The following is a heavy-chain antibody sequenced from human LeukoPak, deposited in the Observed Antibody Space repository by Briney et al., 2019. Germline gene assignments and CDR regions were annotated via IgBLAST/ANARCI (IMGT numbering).Heavy chain of an antibody. J-gene: IGHJ3*02. D-gene: IGHD4-23*01. CDR3: ARHQRGHSDAFDI. CDR2: INHSGST. V-gene: IGHV4-34*01. Sequence: PSETLSLTCAVYGGSFSGYFWTWIRQPPGKGLELIGEINHSGSTNYNPSLKSRVTISVDTSKNQFSLKLSSVTAADTAVYYCARHQRGHSDAFDIWGQGTVVTVSS. CDR1: GGSFSGYF.